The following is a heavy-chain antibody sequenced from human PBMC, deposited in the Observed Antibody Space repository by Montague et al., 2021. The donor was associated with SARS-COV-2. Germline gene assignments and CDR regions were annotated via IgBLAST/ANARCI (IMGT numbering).Heavy chain of an antibody. V-gene: IGHV4-61*02. D-gene: IGHD1-1*01. CDR3: ARVGGNEYRFFDY. CDR2: IYTSGST. J-gene: IGHJ4*03. Sequence: TLSLTCTVSGGSIRSGIYYWSWIRQPAGKGLEWIGRIYTSGSTNYNPSLKSRVTISVDTSKNQFSLNVSSVTAADTAVYYCARVGGNEYRFFDYWGQGTLVTVSS. CDR1: GGSIRSGIYY.